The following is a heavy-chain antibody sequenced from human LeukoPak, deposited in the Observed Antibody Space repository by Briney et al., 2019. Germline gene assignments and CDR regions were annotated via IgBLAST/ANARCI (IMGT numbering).Heavy chain of an antibody. CDR1: GYTFTSYD. D-gene: IGHD4-17*01. J-gene: IGHJ4*02. CDR3: ASLSGDYESED. CDR2: MNPNSGNT. V-gene: IGHV1-8*01. Sequence: ASVKVSCKASGYTFTSYDINWVRQATGQGLEWMGGMNPNSGNTGYAQKFQGRVTMTRDTSISTAYMELSRLRSDDTAVYYCASLSGDYESEDWGQGTLVTVSS.